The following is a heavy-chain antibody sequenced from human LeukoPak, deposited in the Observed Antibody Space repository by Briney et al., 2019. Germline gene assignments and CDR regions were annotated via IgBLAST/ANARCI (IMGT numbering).Heavy chain of an antibody. CDR2: IYNSGNT. D-gene: IGHD2/OR15-2a*01. CDR1: GFTVSTNY. CDR3: ARVSYGD. Sequence: GGSLRLSCAASGFTVSTNYMTWVRQAPGKGLECVSVIYNSGNTYYADSVKGRFTISRDSSKNTLFLQMNSLRAEDTAVYYCARVSYGDWGQGTLVTVS. V-gene: IGHV3-53*01. J-gene: IGHJ4*02.